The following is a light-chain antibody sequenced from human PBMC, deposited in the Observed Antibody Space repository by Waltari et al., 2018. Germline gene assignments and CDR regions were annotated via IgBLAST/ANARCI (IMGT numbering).Light chain of an antibody. J-gene: IGKJ2*03. CDR3: QETYSRGPS. CDR2: GAT. V-gene: IGKV1-39*01. Sequence: DMQMTQTPPSLSASVGDTVTITCRASQPISRDLNWYQEKPGKAPKLLIYGATYVQGGVPSRFSGSGSGADFTLTISSLQPEDFATYYCQETYSRGPSFGQGTKLEI. CDR1: QPISRD.